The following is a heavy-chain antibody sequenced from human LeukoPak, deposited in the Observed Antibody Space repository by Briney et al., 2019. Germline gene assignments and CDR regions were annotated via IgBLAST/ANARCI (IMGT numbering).Heavy chain of an antibody. Sequence: SETLSLTCTVSGYSIKSGYYWGWIRQPPGKGLEWIGSIYQSANTYSNPPLKSRLTIAVETSKNHFSLKLSSVTAADTAVYYCARGATILDVWGKGTTVTVSS. CDR3: ARGATILDV. V-gene: IGHV4-38-2*02. J-gene: IGHJ6*04. CDR1: GYSIKSGYY. CDR2: IYQSANT. D-gene: IGHD5-12*01.